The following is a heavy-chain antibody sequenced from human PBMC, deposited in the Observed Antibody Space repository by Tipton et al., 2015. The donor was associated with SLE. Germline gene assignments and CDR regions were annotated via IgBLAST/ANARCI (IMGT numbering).Heavy chain of an antibody. CDR3: ARESWRDYHYGMDV. V-gene: IGHV1-2*06. J-gene: IGHJ6*02. CDR2: INPNSVGA. Sequence: QSGPEVKKPGASVKVSCKASGYRFTGYYMHWVRQAPGQGLEWMGRINPNSVGAKYAQKFQGRVTMTRDTSISTVYMELNSLISDDTAVYYCARESWRDYHYGMDVWGQGTTVTVSS. CDR1: GYRFTGYY. D-gene: IGHD5-24*01.